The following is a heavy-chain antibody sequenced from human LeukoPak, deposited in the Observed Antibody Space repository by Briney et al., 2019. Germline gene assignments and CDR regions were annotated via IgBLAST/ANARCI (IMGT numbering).Heavy chain of an antibody. J-gene: IGHJ6*02. D-gene: IGHD3-10*01. Sequence: GGSLXLSCAASGFTFSSYAMSWVRQAPGKGLEWVSAISGSGGSTYYADSVKGRFTISRDNSKNTLYLQMNSLRAEDTAVYYCARLLWFGHRDGMDVWGQGTTVTVSS. V-gene: IGHV3-23*01. CDR1: GFTFSSYA. CDR3: ARLLWFGHRDGMDV. CDR2: ISGSGGST.